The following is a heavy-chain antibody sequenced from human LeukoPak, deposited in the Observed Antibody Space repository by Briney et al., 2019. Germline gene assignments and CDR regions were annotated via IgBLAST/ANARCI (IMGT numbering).Heavy chain of an antibody. V-gene: IGHV4-30-2*01. CDR2: IHHSGTT. CDR1: GDSISSKSYS. Sequence: SQTLSLTCTVSGDSISSKSYSWTWIRRPPGEGLEWIGYIHHSGTTYYSPSLKSRVTISRDRSKSLFSLKMSSVTAADTAVYYCAGSRDAYVVDHWGQGALVTVSS. J-gene: IGHJ4*02. CDR3: AGSRDAYVVDH. D-gene: IGHD5-24*01.